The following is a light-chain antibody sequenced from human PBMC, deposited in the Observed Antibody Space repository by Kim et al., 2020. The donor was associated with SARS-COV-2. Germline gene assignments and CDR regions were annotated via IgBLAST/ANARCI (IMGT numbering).Light chain of an antibody. Sequence: SASTGDRVNITCRASQDISSYLAWYQQKPGRAPNLLIYAVSTLHSGVPSRFSGSGSGTDFTLTISCLQSEDFATYFCQQYYFFPCTFGLGTKLEI. CDR1: QDISSY. CDR2: AVS. J-gene: IGKJ2*02. CDR3: QQYYFFPCT. V-gene: IGKV1-8*01.